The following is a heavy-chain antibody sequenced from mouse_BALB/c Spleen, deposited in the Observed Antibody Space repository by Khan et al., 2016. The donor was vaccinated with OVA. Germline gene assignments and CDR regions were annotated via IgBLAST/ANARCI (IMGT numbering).Heavy chain of an antibody. CDR2: ISYSGNT. Sequence: EVQLVETGPGLVKPSQSLSLTCTVTGYSITSDYAWNWIRQFPGNKLEWMGYISYSGNTKYNPSLKSRISITRDTSKNQFFLQLNFVTIEDTATYYCGRSQGGDFDYWGQGTTLTVSS. J-gene: IGHJ2*01. CDR3: GRSQGGDFDY. V-gene: IGHV3-2*02. CDR1: GYSITSDYA. D-gene: IGHD3-2*02.